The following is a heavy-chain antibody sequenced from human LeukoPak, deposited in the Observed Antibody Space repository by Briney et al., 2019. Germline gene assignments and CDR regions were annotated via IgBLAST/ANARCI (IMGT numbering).Heavy chain of an antibody. Sequence: PSQTLSLTCTVSGGSISSGGYYWSWIRQHPGKGLEWIGYIYYSGSTYYNPSLKSRVTISVDTSKNQFSLKLSSVTAADTAVYYCARGGLDYDSSGYYYYYYGMDVWGQGTTVTVSS. J-gene: IGHJ6*02. CDR3: ARGGLDYDSSGYYYYYYGMDV. CDR1: GGSISSGGYY. V-gene: IGHV4-31*03. CDR2: IYYSGST. D-gene: IGHD3-22*01.